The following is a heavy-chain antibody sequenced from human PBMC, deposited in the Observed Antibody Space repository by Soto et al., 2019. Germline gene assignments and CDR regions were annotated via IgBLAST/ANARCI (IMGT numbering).Heavy chain of an antibody. CDR1: GFSFSSFG. J-gene: IGHJ4*02. D-gene: IGHD3-16*01. CDR3: AIRGAARVSYYFDL. Sequence: GGSLRLSCAASGFSFSSFGMSWVRQAPGKGLEWVSSISGSGGSTYYADSVKGRFTISRANSKNIVYLQMESLRAADKATYYCAIRGAARVSYYFDLWGQGTLVTVSS. V-gene: IGHV3-23*01. CDR2: ISGSGGST.